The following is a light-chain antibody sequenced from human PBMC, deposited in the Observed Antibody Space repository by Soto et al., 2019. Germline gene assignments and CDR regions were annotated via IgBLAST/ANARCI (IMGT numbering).Light chain of an antibody. CDR3: QSYDSSLSGVV. J-gene: IGLJ3*02. V-gene: IGLV1-40*01. CDR1: SSNIGAGYD. CDR2: GNS. Sequence: QSVLTQPPSVSGAPGQRVTNSCTGSSSNIGAGYDVHWYQQLPGTAPKVLIYGNSNRPSGVPDRFSGSKSGTSASLAITGLQAEDEADYYCQSYDSSLSGVVFGGGTKVTVL.